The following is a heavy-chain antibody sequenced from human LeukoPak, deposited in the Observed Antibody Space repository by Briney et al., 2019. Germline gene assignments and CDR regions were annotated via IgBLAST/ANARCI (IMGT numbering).Heavy chain of an antibody. Sequence: SETLSLTCTVSGGSISSYYWSWIRQPPGKGLEWIGYIYYSGSTNYNPSLKSRVTISVDTSKNQFSLKLSSVTAADTAVYYCARVRGSGSHPPDYWGQGTLVTVSS. CDR3: ARVRGSGSHPPDY. CDR1: GGSISSYY. D-gene: IGHD3-10*01. J-gene: IGHJ4*02. V-gene: IGHV4-59*01. CDR2: IYYSGST.